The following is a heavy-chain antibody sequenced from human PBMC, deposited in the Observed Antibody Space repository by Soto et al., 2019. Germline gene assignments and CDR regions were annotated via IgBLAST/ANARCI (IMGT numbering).Heavy chain of an antibody. V-gene: IGHV3-23*01. Sequence: GRSLRLSCAASGFTFSSYAMSWVRQAPGKGLEWVSAISGSGGSTYYADSVKGRFTISRDNSKNTLYLQMNSLRAEDTAVYYCAKALDSSTKFYDYVMDVWDHVTTITVS. CDR2: ISGSGGST. J-gene: IGHJ6*02. CDR1: GFTFSSYA. CDR3: AKALDSSTKFYDYVMDV. D-gene: IGHD6-13*01.